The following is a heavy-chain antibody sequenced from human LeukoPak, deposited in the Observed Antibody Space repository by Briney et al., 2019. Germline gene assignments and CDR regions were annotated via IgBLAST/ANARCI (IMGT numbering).Heavy chain of an antibody. CDR3: AKGSYSGFSARADY. V-gene: IGHV3-23*01. Sequence: PGGSLRLSCAASGFTFSTFAMNWVRQAPGKGLEWVSAISGSDVSTFYADSVKGRFTISRDDSKNTVYLQMNSLRAEDTAVYYCAKGSYSGFSARADYWGQGILVTLSS. CDR1: GFTFSTFA. CDR2: ISGSDVST. J-gene: IGHJ4*02. D-gene: IGHD5-12*01.